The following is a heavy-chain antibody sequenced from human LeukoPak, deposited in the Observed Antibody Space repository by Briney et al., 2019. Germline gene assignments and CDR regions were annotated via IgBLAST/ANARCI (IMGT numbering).Heavy chain of an antibody. V-gene: IGHV3-23*01. D-gene: IGHD2-2*01. J-gene: IGHJ5*02. CDR1: GFTFSSYA. Sequence: VGSLRLSCAASGFTFSSYAMSWVRQAPGKGLEWVSAISGSGGSTYYADSVKGRFTISRDNSKNTLYLQMNSLRAEDTAVYYCAKEGADIVVVPAAENWFDPWGQGTLVTVSS. CDR2: ISGSGGST. CDR3: AKEGADIVVVPAAENWFDP.